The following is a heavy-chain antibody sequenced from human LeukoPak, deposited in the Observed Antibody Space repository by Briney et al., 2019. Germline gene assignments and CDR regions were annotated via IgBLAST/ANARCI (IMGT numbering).Heavy chain of an antibody. D-gene: IGHD2-2*01. CDR1: GFTFSSYS. Sequence: GGSLRLSCAASGFTFSSYSMNWVRQAPGKGLEWVSSISSSSSYIYYADSVKGRFTISRDNAKNSLYLQMNSLRAEDTAAYYCARGTYCSSTSCPFDYWGQGTLVTVSS. J-gene: IGHJ4*02. CDR2: ISSSSSYI. V-gene: IGHV3-21*01. CDR3: ARGTYCSSTSCPFDY.